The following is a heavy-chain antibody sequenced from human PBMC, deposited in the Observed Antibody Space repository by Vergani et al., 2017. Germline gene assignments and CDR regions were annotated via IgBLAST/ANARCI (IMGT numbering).Heavy chain of an antibody. Sequence: EVQLVESGGGLVKPGGSLRLSCAASGFTFSSYSMNWVRQAPGKGLEWVSSISSSSSYIHYSDSLKGRFTISRDNAKSSLYLQMNSLRAEDTAVYYCVRDIKGFDSWGQGTLVTVSS. CDR3: VRDIKGFDS. CDR2: ISSSSSYI. J-gene: IGHJ4*02. V-gene: IGHV3-21*01. CDR1: GFTFSSYS.